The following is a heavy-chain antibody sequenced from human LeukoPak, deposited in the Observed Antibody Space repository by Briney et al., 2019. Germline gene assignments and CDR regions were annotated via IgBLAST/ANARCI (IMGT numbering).Heavy chain of an antibody. V-gene: IGHV3-20*04. Sequence: GGSLRLSCEDSGYSFGGFYMHWVRQAPGKGLEWVTSINGDGEYTVYAASVKGRFTISRDNSNNMLNLQMSSLRAEDTALYYCAQRGVQGYMDVWGKGTTVIVSS. CDR2: INGDGEYT. D-gene: IGHD1-26*01. CDR3: AQRGVQGYMDV. J-gene: IGHJ6*03. CDR1: GYSFGGFY.